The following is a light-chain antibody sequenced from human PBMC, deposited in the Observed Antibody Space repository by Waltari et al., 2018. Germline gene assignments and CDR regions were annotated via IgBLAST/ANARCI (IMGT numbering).Light chain of an antibody. CDR3: CSYAGKEYV. V-gene: IGLV2-8*01. J-gene: IGLJ1*01. Sequence: QSALTQPPSASGSPGQSVTISCTGTGSDIGAYNYVSWYQLHPGKAPKLMLYDATKRPSWVPDRCSGSKAGNTASLTVSGLQTEDEAEYYCCSYAGKEYVFGSGTKVTVL. CDR2: DAT. CDR1: GSDIGAYNY.